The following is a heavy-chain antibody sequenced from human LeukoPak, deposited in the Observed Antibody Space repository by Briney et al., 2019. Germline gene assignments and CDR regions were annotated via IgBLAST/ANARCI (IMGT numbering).Heavy chain of an antibody. J-gene: IGHJ4*02. CDR1: GFTFSSYG. D-gene: IGHD3-22*01. Sequence: GGSLRLSCAASGFTFSSYGLHWVRQAPGKGLEWVAVISYDGSKEYYADSVRGRFTISRDKSKSTLYLRMNSLRAEDTAVYYCAKDEGDYYDSSGYYPGYFDYWGQGTLVTVSS. CDR3: AKDEGDYYDSSGYYPGYFDY. CDR2: ISYDGSKE. V-gene: IGHV3-30*18.